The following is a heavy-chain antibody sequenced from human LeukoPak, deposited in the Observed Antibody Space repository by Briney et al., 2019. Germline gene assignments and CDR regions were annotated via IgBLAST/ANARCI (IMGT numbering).Heavy chain of an antibody. J-gene: IGHJ4*02. CDR1: GGSISSFY. CDR2: IYYSGST. D-gene: IGHD2-15*01. V-gene: IGHV4-59*01. CDR3: AREGQGGIDY. Sequence: SETLSLTCTVSGGSISSFYWSWIRQPPGKGLGWIGYIYYSGSTNYNPSLKSRVTISVDTSKNQFSLKLSSVTAADTAVYYCAREGQGGIDYWGQGTLVTVSS.